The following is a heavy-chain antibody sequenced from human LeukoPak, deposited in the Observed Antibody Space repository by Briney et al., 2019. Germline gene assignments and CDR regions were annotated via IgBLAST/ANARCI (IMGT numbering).Heavy chain of an antibody. CDR3: ARRGVGATTVYYYYYMDV. CDR2: INHSGST. J-gene: IGHJ6*03. CDR1: GGSFSGYY. V-gene: IGHV4-34*01. D-gene: IGHD1-26*01. Sequence: SETLSLTCAVYGGSFSGYYWSWIRQPPGKGLEWIGEINHSGSTNYNPSLKSRVTISVDTSKNQFSLKLSSVTAADTAVYYCARRGVGATTVYYYYYMDVWGKGTTVTISS.